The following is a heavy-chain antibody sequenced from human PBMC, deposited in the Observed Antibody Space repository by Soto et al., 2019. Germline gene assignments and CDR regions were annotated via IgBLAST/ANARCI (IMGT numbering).Heavy chain of an antibody. CDR3: ARGYAFDI. V-gene: IGHV4-39*01. CDR2: IYYRGST. J-gene: IGHJ3*02. CDR1: GGSISSSSYY. Sequence: QLQLQESGPGLVKPSETLSLTCTVSGGSISSSSYYWGWIRQPTGKGLEWIGSIYYRGSTSYNPYLKSRVTISVDTSKNQFSLKLSSVTAADTAVYYCARGYAFDIWGQGTMVTVSS.